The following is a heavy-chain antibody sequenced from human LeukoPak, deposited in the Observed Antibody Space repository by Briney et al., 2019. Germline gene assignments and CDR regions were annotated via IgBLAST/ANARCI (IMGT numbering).Heavy chain of an antibody. Sequence: GGSLRLSCAASGFTFSSYSMNWVRQAPGKGLEWVSSISSSSGYIYYADSVKGRFTISRDNAKNSLYLQMNSLRAEDTAVYYCAREAHTDYWGQGTLVTVSS. CDR1: GFTFSSYS. CDR3: AREAHTDY. V-gene: IGHV3-21*01. J-gene: IGHJ4*02. CDR2: ISSSSGYI.